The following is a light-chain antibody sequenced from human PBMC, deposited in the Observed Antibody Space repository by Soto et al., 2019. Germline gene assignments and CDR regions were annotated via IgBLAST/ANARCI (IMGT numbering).Light chain of an antibody. Sequence: EIVMTQSPATLSMSPGERATLSCRASQSLSNNLAWYQQKPGHAPRLLIYGASTRATGIPARFSGSGSGAEFTLTISNLQSEDFAVYYCQQYNSWLWTFGQGTKVEIK. CDR2: GAS. V-gene: IGKV3-15*01. CDR1: QSLSNN. CDR3: QQYNSWLWT. J-gene: IGKJ1*01.